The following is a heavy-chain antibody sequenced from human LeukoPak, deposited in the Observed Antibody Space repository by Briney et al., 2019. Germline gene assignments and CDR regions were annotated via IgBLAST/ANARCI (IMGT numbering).Heavy chain of an antibody. CDR1: GGSISSYY. Sequence: SETLSLTCTVSGGSISSYYWSWIRQPPGKGLEWIGYIYYSGSTNYNPSLKSRVTISVDTSKNQFSLKLSSVTAVDTAVYYCARVGAAAGTSDVWGQGTTVTVSS. V-gene: IGHV4-59*01. D-gene: IGHD6-13*01. CDR2: IYYSGST. J-gene: IGHJ6*02. CDR3: ARVGAAAGTSDV.